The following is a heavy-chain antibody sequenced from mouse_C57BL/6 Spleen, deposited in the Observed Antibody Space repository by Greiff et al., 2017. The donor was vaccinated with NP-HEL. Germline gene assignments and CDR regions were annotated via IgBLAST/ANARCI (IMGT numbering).Heavy chain of an antibody. J-gene: IGHJ1*03. CDR1: GFTFSDFY. CDR2: SRNKANDYTT. CDR3: ARDGYDGYYDWYFDV. Sequence: EVKVVESGGGLVQSGRSLRLSCATSGFTFSDFYMEWVRQAPGKGLEWIAASRNKANDYTTEYSASVKGRFIVSRDTSQSILYLQMNALRAEDTAIYYCARDGYDGYYDWYFDVWGTGTTVTVSS. D-gene: IGHD2-3*01. V-gene: IGHV7-1*01.